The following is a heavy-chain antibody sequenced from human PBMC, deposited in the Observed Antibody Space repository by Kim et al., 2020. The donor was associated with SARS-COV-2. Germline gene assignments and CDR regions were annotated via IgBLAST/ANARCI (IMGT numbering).Heavy chain of an antibody. D-gene: IGHD3-9*01. CDR1: GYTFTSYY. V-gene: IGHV1-46*01. Sequence: ASVKVSCKASGYTFTSYYMHWVRQAPGQGLEWMGIINPSGGSTSYAQKFQGRVTMTRDTSTSTVYMELSSLRSEDTAVYYCARLSGSHYDILTGYKYGMDVWGQGTTVTVSS. J-gene: IGHJ6*02. CDR2: INPSGGST. CDR3: ARLSGSHYDILTGYKYGMDV.